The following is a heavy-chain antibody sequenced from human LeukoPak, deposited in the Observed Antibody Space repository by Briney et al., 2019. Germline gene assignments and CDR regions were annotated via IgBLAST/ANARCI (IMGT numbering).Heavy chain of an antibody. CDR1: GYTFTSYG. CDR3: ARGGSFRYRSDDYFDY. CDR2: ISAYNGNTNT. D-gene: IGHD6-25*01. Sequence: ASVKVSCKASGYTFTSYGISWVRQAPGQGLEWMGWISAYNGNTNTNYVQKLQGRVTITTDESTSTAYMELSSLRSEDTAVYYCARGGSFRYRSDDYFDYWGQGTLVTVSS. J-gene: IGHJ4*02. V-gene: IGHV1-18*01.